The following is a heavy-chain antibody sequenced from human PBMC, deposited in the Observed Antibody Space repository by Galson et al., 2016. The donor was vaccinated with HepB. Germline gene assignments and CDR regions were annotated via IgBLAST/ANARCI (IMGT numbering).Heavy chain of an antibody. Sequence: SLRLSCAASGFPFSRYGMRWVRQPPGRGLEWVALISYYYVQEFYADSVKGRFTISRDNSKSTVSLQMNDLTIADPAMYFCARDFSPYRELHYFDYWGQGTLVTVSS. CDR2: ISYYYVQE. V-gene: IGHV3-30*03. CDR1: GFPFSRYG. D-gene: IGHD1-7*01. J-gene: IGHJ4*02. CDR3: ARDFSPYRELHYFDY.